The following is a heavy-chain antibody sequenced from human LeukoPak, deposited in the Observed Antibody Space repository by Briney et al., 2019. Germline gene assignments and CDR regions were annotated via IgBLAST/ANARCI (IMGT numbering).Heavy chain of an antibody. Sequence: SETLSLTCTVSGGSISSSSYYWGWIRQPPGKGLEWIGSIYYSGSTYYDPSLKSRVTISVDRAKNQFSLKLRSVTAADTAVYYCARVKPEYYDILTGYPWGYFQHWGQGTLVTVSS. J-gene: IGHJ1*01. V-gene: IGHV4-39*07. CDR3: ARVKPEYYDILTGYPWGYFQH. CDR2: IYYSGST. D-gene: IGHD3-9*01. CDR1: GGSISSSSYY.